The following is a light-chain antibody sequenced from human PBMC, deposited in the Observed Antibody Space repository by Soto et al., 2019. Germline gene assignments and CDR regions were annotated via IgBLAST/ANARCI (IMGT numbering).Light chain of an antibody. CDR3: QRTNRFPLT. V-gene: IGKV1-12*01. CDR1: QAIHNF. CDR2: AAS. Sequence: DIQMTQSPSFVSASVGDRVTVACRASQAIHNFLAWYQQKPGKAPKLLIYAASTLHSGVPSRFSGSGSGTDFSLTISSLQPEDFATYYCQRTNRFPLTFGGGTKVDIK. J-gene: IGKJ4*01.